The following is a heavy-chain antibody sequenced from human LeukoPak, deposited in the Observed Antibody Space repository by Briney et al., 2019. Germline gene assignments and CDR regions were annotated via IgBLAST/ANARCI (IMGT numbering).Heavy chain of an antibody. CDR2: IYRSGST. Sequence: SETLSLTCAVSGGSISSSNWWSWVRQPPGKGLEWIGEIYRSGSTNYNPSLKSRVTISVDTSKNQFSLKLSSVTAADTAVYYCARDGTLPRPSTVVTPEAFDIWGQGTMVTVSS. J-gene: IGHJ3*02. D-gene: IGHD4-23*01. CDR1: GGSISSSNW. V-gene: IGHV4-4*02. CDR3: ARDGTLPRPSTVVTPEAFDI.